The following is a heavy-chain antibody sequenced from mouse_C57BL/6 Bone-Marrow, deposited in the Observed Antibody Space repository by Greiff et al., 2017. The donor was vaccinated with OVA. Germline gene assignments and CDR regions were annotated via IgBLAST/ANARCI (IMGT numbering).Heavy chain of an antibody. V-gene: IGHV5-15*01. D-gene: IGHD2-5*01. CDR2: ISNLAYSI. J-gene: IGHJ3*01. CDR1: GFTFSDYG. CDR3: ARGGYSNPFAY. Sequence: EVQLQESGGGLVQPGGSLKLSCAASGFTFSDYGMAWVRQAPRKGPEWVAFISNLAYSIYYADTVTGRFTISRENAKNTLYLEMSSLRSEDTAMYYCARGGYSNPFAYWGQGTLVTVSA.